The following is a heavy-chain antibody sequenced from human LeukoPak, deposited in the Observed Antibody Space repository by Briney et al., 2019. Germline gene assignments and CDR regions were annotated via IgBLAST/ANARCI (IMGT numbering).Heavy chain of an antibody. Sequence: PGGSLRLSCAASGFTFSSPAMSWVRQAPGKGLEWVSSITPSGDGTYYADSVKGRFTISRDNSKNTLYLQMNSLRAEDTAVYYCAKDSPVATRWGQGTLVTVSS. CDR2: ITPSGDGT. J-gene: IGHJ4*02. D-gene: IGHD2-15*01. V-gene: IGHV3-23*01. CDR1: GFTFSSPA. CDR3: AKDSPVATR.